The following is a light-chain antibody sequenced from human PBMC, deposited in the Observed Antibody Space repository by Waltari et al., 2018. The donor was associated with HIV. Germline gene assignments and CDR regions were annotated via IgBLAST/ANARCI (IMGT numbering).Light chain of an antibody. J-gene: IGLJ3*02. CDR2: EVS. V-gene: IGLV2-11*01. Sequence: QSALTQPRSVTGSPGQSVTISCTGTSSDVGGYNYASWYQHHPGKAPKPIIFEVSKRPSGVPDRFSGSKSGNTASLTISGLQAEDEVHYYCCSYAGSHTPWVFGGGTKVTVL. CDR1: SSDVGGYNY. CDR3: CSYAGSHTPWV.